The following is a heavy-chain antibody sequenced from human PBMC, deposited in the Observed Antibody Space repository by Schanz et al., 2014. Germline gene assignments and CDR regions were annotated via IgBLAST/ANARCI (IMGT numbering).Heavy chain of an antibody. J-gene: IGHJ4*02. Sequence: QGQLVQSGAEVKKPGASLKVSCKASGYTFTCHGISWVRQAPGQGLEWMGMINPSGGSTTYAQKFQGRVTMTRDTSTSTVYMELSSLRSEDTAVYYCARDGVDAAAGGNYWGQGTLDTVSS. D-gene: IGHD6-13*01. CDR1: GYTFTCHG. CDR3: ARDGVDAAAGGNY. V-gene: IGHV1-46*03. CDR2: INPSGGST.